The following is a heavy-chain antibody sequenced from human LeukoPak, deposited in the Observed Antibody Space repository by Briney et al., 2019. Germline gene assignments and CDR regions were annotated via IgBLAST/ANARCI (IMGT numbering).Heavy chain of an antibody. CDR2: IYYSGST. V-gene: IGHV4-59*01. CDR1: GGSISSYY. CDR3: AREAPATVRGVPRYYFDY. D-gene: IGHD3-10*01. Sequence: SETLSLTCTVSGGSISSYYWSWIRHPPGKGLEWIGYIYYSGSTNYNPSLKSRVTISVDTSKNQFSLKLSSVTAADTAVCYCAREAPATVRGVPRYYFDYWGQGTLVTVSS. J-gene: IGHJ4*02.